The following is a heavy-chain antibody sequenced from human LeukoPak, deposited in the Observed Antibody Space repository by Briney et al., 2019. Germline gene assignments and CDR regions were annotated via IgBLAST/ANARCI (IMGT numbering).Heavy chain of an antibody. CDR1: GYTFTIYV. J-gene: IGHJ3*02. CDR2: MNANNGNT. CDR3: ARRWDADAFDI. V-gene: IGHV1-8*01. D-gene: IGHD1-26*01. Sequence: ASVKVSRKHSGYTFTIYVINSVRPAPGQGREWMGWMNANNGNTGYVQKDQGRLTMTRNTSIGTAYMERSSLSCQYTAVYYCARRWDADAFDIWGQGAMVTVSS.